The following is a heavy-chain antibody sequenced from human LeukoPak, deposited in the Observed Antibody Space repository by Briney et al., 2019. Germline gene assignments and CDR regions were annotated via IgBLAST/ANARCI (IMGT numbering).Heavy chain of an antibody. CDR2: INPNNGNA. D-gene: IGHD6-13*01. Sequence: GASVKVSCKASGYTFTNFDLNWVRQAPGQGLEWVGWINPNNGNADYAQRFQGRVTMTRDTAISTVYMELSSLTYEDSVVYYCARPTSRPSNYYSMDVWGKGTTVIVSS. CDR1: GYTFTNFD. CDR3: ARPTSRPSNYYSMDV. J-gene: IGHJ6*03. V-gene: IGHV1-8*01.